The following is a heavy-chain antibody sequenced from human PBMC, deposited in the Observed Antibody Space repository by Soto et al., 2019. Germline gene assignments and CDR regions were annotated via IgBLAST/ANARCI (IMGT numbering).Heavy chain of an antibody. J-gene: IGHJ4*02. CDR2: INPKSDET. Sequence: QVQLVQSGSEVKKPGASVRVSCRTSGYTFAANYIHWVRQAPGKGLEWMGWINPKSDETKFSQKFQGQVALTKDTTSNTVHLDVANLRSEDTAVYYCARWTSRGCYDSWGQGTLITASS. CDR1: GYTFAANY. CDR3: ARWTSRGCYDS. D-gene: IGHD3-16*01. V-gene: IGHV1-2*02.